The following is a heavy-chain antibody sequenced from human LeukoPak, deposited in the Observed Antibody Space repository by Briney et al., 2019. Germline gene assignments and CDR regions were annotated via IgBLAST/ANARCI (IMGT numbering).Heavy chain of an antibody. CDR2: IYYSGST. V-gene: IGHV4-39*07. CDR3: ARGSNTAMVT. J-gene: IGHJ5*02. D-gene: IGHD5-18*01. Sequence: SETLSLTCTVSGGSISSSSYYWGWIRQPPGKGLEWIGSIYYSGSTNYNPSLKSRVTISVDTSKNQFSLKLSSVTAADTAVYYCARGSNTAMVTWGQGTLVTVSS. CDR1: GGSISSSSYY.